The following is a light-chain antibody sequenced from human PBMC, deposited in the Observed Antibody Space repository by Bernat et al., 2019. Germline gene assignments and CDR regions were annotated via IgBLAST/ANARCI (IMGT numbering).Light chain of an antibody. J-gene: IGKJ5*01. CDR3: QQHDNCLIT. CDR1: QSVTSY. V-gene: IGKV1-33*01. Sequence: DIVLTQSPSSLSSSVGERATLTCKASQSVTSYLDWYQQKPGQAPRLLIYDASSLDTGVPSRFSGSGSGTDFTFTISSLQPEDIAAYYCQQHDNCLITFGQGTRLEIK. CDR2: DAS.